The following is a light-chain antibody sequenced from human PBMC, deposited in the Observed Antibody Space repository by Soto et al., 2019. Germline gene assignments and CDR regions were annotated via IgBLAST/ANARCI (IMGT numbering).Light chain of an antibody. V-gene: IGKV3-20*01. CDR2: GAS. CDR1: QSVSSSY. CDR3: QQYSNSPYT. J-gene: IGKJ2*01. Sequence: EIVLTQSPGTLSLSPGERATLSCRASQSVSSSYLAWYQQKRGQALRLLISGASSRATGIPDRFSGSGSGTDFTLTISRLEPEDFAVYYCQQYSNSPYTFGQGTKLEIK.